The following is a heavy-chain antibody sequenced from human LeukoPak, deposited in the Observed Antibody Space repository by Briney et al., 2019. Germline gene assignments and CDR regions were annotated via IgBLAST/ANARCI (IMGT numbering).Heavy chain of an antibody. CDR1: GYFLSSGYS. CDR2: IYHSGST. CDR3: ARGRLKSITGTLPRFDP. Sequence: SETLSLTCAVSGYFLSSGYSWGWIRQPPGKGLEWIGSIYHSGSTYYNPSLKSRVTISVDTPKNQFSLKLSSVTAADAAVYYCARGRLKSITGTLPRFDPWGQGTLVTVSS. J-gene: IGHJ5*02. D-gene: IGHD1-20*01. V-gene: IGHV4-38-2*01.